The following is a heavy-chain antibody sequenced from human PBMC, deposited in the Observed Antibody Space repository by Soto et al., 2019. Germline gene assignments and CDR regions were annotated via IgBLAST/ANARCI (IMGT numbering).Heavy chain of an antibody. CDR1: GFTFSSYA. D-gene: IGHD5-18*01. Sequence: PGGSLRLSCAASGFTFSSYAMHWVRQAPGKGLEWVAVISYDGSNKYYADSVKGRFTISRDNSKNTLYLQMNSLRAEDTAVYYCARAFLQDTAMVSPGWDYFDYWGQGTLVTVSS. CDR2: ISYDGSNK. V-gene: IGHV3-30-3*01. J-gene: IGHJ4*02. CDR3: ARAFLQDTAMVSPGWDYFDY.